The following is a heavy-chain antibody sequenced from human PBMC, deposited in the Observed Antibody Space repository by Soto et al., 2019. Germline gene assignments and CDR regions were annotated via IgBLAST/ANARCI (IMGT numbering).Heavy chain of an antibody. CDR2: IYYSGST. CDR1: GGSISSYY. CDR3: ARTKPERGWFDP. J-gene: IGHJ5*02. V-gene: IGHV4-59*05. Sequence: SETLSLTCTVSGGSISSYYWSWIRQPPGKGLEWIGSIYYSGSTYYNPSLKSRVTISVDTSKNQFSLKLSSVTAADTAVYYCARTKPERGWFDPWGQGNLVTVSS.